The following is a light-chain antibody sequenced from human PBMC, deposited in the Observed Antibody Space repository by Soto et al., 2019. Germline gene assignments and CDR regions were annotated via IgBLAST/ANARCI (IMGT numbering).Light chain of an antibody. Sequence: DIVVTQTPLSSPFTLGQPAAICFRSGQIRLHGDGNSYLSWLQQRPGQAQRLLIYKITNRVSGVPDRFRGSGAGTDFTLTISRVEAEDVGVYYCLQATQFPWTFGQGTKVDI. J-gene: IGKJ1*01. CDR1: QIRLHGDGNSY. CDR2: KIT. V-gene: IGKV2-24*01. CDR3: LQATQFPWT.